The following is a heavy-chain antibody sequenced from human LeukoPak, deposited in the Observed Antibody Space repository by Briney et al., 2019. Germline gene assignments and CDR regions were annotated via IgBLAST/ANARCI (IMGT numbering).Heavy chain of an antibody. CDR1: GFTFSSYA. Sequence: GGSLRLSCAASGFTFSSYAMSWVRQAPGKGLEWFSAVCGSGGSTYYADPVKGRFTISRDNSKNTLYLQMNRMRAEDTAVYDCAKSYRWGPTDAFDIWGQGTMVTVSS. V-gene: IGHV3-23*01. D-gene: IGHD3-16*01. J-gene: IGHJ3*02. CDR3: AKSYRWGPTDAFDI. CDR2: VCGSGGST.